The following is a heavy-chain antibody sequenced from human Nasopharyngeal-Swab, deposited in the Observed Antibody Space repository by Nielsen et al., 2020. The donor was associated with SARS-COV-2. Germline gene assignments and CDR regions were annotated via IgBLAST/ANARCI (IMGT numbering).Heavy chain of an antibody. CDR2: ISYDGSNK. V-gene: IGHV3-30*18. D-gene: IGHD3-3*01. CDR3: AKEGIWSGYYRAFDY. CDR1: GFTFSSYG. Sequence: GESLKISCAASGFTFSSYGMHWVRQAPGKGLEWVAVISYDGSNKYYADSVKGRFTISRDNSKNTLYLQMNSLRAEDTAVYYCAKEGIWSGYYRAFDYRGQGTLVTVSS. J-gene: IGHJ4*02.